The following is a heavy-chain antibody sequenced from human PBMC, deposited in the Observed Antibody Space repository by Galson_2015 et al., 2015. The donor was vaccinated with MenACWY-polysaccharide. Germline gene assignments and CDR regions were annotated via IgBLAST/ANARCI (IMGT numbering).Heavy chain of an antibody. Sequence: SLRLSCAASGFTFDDFAMHWVRQAPGKGLEWVSSISWNSGSIGYADSVKGRFTISRDNAKNSLYLQMNSLRIEDTAFYYCAKAGYCSSASCYHFDNWGQGTLVTVSS. J-gene: IGHJ4*02. CDR1: GFTFDDFA. CDR2: ISWNSGSI. V-gene: IGHV3-9*01. D-gene: IGHD2-2*01. CDR3: AKAGYCSSASCYHFDN.